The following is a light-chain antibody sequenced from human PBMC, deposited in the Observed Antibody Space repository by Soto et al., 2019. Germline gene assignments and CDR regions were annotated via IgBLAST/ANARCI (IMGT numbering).Light chain of an antibody. V-gene: IGLV2-14*01. CDR2: EVS. J-gene: IGLJ1*01. CDR1: SSDVGGYNY. Sequence: QSALTQPASVSGSPGQSITISCTGTSSDVGGYNYVSWYQQHPGKAPKLIIYEVSNRPSGVSNRFSDSKSGNTASLTISGLQAEDEADYYRNSYTSKSTGVFGTGTKLTVL. CDR3: NSYTSKSTGV.